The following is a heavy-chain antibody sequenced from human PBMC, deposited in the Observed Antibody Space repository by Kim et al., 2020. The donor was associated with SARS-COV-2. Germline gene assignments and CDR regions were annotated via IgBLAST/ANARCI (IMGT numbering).Heavy chain of an antibody. D-gene: IGHD3-10*01. Sequence: GGSLRLSCAASGFTFSSYDMHWVRQATGKGLEWVSAIGTAGDTYYPGSVKGRFTISRENAKNSLYLQMNSLRAGDTAVYYCARGAATTRGGGNTMVRGVKDYYYYGMDVSGQGTTVTVSS. CDR2: IGTAGDT. CDR1: GFTFSSYD. CDR3: ARGAATTRGGGNTMVRGVKDYYYYGMDV. V-gene: IGHV3-13*04. J-gene: IGHJ6*02.